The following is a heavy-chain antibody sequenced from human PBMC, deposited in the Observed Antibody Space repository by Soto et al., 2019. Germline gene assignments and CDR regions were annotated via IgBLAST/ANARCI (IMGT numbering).Heavy chain of an antibody. CDR1: GYTFSYSA. V-gene: IGHV1-18*01. J-gene: IGHJ6*02. CDR2: ISAHNGNT. Sequence: QVQLVQSGAEVKKPGASVKVSCKASGYTFSYSAISWVRQAPGQGLEWMGWISAHNGNTNYAHKLQGRVTMATDTSTNTAYMELRNLRSDDTAVYYCARGYFAWASGNYYFYKMDVWGQGTTVTVSS. D-gene: IGHD3-9*01. CDR3: ARGYFAWASGNYYFYKMDV.